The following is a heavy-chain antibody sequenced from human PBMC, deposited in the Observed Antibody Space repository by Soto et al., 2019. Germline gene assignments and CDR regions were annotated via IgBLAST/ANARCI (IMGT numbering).Heavy chain of an antibody. CDR1: GASVSGSAYY. V-gene: IGHV4-39*01. D-gene: IGHD3-22*01. CDR2: IHYSGIT. J-gene: IGHJ5*02. CDR3: ARRAHGYPTNWFDP. Sequence: QLQLQESGPGLVKPSETLSLACSVSGASVSGSAYYWGWIRQPPGKGLEWVGSIHYSGITHYNPSLKSRDTISVDTSQNQFSLNLSSVTAADTAVYYCARRAHGYPTNWFDPWGQGTLVIVSS.